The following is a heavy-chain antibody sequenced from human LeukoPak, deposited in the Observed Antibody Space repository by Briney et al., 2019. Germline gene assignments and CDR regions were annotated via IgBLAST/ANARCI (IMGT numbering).Heavy chain of an antibody. V-gene: IGHV4-59*01. CDR2: IYYSGST. Sequence: PSETLSLTCTVPGGSISSYYWSWIRQPPGKGLEWIGYIYYSGSTNYNPSLKSRVTISVDTSKNQFSLKLSSVTAADTAVYYCARTYRDILTGYSYFDYWGQGTLVTVSS. D-gene: IGHD3-9*01. CDR3: ARTYRDILTGYSYFDY. CDR1: GGSISSYY. J-gene: IGHJ4*02.